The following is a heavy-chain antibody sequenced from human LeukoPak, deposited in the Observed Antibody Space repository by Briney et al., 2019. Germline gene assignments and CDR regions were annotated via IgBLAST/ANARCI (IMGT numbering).Heavy chain of an antibody. V-gene: IGHV4-39*07. CDR1: GGSISISRHY. Sequence: SETLSLTCTVSGGSISISRHYWAWIRQPPGKGLDWIGTIHYTGTTYYNPSLRSRVSISVDRSTNQFSLRVSHVTAADTAVYYCTRYGNSAVYWGQGTLVTVST. D-gene: IGHD4-23*01. CDR3: TRYGNSAVY. J-gene: IGHJ4*02. CDR2: IHYTGTT.